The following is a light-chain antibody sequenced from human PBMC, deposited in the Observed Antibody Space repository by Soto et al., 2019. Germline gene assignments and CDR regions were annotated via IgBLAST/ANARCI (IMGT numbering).Light chain of an antibody. CDR3: LQDYNYPRT. CDR1: QGIRNA. V-gene: IGKV1-6*01. Sequence: AIQMTQSPSSLSASVGDRVTITCRASQGIRNALGWFQQKPGKAPKLLIFAGSTLQSGVPSRFSGSGSGTDFTLTISSLQPEDFATYYCLQDYNYPRTFGQGTKVEIK. J-gene: IGKJ1*01. CDR2: AGS.